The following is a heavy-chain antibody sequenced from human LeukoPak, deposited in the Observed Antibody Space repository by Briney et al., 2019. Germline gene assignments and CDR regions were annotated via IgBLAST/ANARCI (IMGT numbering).Heavy chain of an antibody. Sequence: PSETLSLTCTVSGGSISSYYWSWIRQPPGKGLEWIGYIYYSGSTNYNPSLKSRVTISVDTSKNQFSLKLSSVTAADTAVYYCARRVAIVVAHYYYYYMDVWGKGTTVTISS. CDR2: IYYSGST. V-gene: IGHV4-59*08. J-gene: IGHJ6*03. CDR3: ARRVAIVVAHYYYYYMDV. D-gene: IGHD2-2*03. CDR1: GGSISSYY.